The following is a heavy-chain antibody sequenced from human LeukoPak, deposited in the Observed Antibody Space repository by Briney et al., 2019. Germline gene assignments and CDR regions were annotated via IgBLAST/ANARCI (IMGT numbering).Heavy chain of an antibody. V-gene: IGHV3-30*03. Sequence: GRSLRLSCAASGFTFSNYGMHWVRQAPGKGLEWVAVISYDGSKKDYADSVKGRFTISRDNSRNTLNLQMNSLRAEDTAVYYCATWGISGSYTTLDYWGPGTLVTVSS. CDR2: ISYDGSKK. CDR1: GFTFSNYG. CDR3: ATWGISGSYTTLDY. D-gene: IGHD1-26*01. J-gene: IGHJ4*02.